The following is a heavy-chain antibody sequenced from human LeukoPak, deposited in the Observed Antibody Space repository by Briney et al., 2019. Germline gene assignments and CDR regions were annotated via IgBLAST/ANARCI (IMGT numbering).Heavy chain of an antibody. J-gene: IGHJ4*02. Sequence: ASVKVSCKASGYTFTSYDINWVRQATGQGLEWMGWMNPNSGNTGYAQKFQGRVTMTRNTSISTAYMELSSLRSEDTAAYYCARVRYYYDSSGYYFPDYWGQGTLVTVSS. V-gene: IGHV1-8*01. D-gene: IGHD3-22*01. CDR3: ARVRYYYDSSGYYFPDY. CDR1: GYTFTSYD. CDR2: MNPNSGNT.